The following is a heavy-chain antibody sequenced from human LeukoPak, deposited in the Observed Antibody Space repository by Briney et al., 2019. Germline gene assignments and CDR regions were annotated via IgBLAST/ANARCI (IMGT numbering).Heavy chain of an antibody. CDR1: GYTFTSYY. CDR2: INPSGGST. CDR3: ARGPLCSGGRCYSESDHYYYYMDV. V-gene: IGHV1-46*01. D-gene: IGHD2-15*01. J-gene: IGHJ6*03. Sequence: GASAKVSCKASGYTFTSYYMHWVRQAPGQGLEWMGIINPSGGSTSYAQKFQGRVTMTRDMSTSTVYMELSSLRSEDTALYYCARGPLCSGGRCYSESDHYYYYMDVWGKGTTVTVSS.